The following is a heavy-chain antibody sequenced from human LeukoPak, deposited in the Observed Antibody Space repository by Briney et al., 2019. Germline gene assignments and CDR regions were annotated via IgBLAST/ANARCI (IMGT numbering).Heavy chain of an antibody. CDR3: ARDGTLTAGPFDP. D-gene: IGHD1-1*01. CDR1: GITFSSFG. V-gene: IGHV3-33*01. Sequence: PGGSLRLSCAAPGITFSSFGMHWLRQAPGKGLEWVAFIWYDGSNKYYADSVKGRFTISRDNSKNTLYLQTNSLRAEDTAVYYCARDGTLTAGPFDPWGRGTLVTVSS. CDR2: IWYDGSNK. J-gene: IGHJ5*02.